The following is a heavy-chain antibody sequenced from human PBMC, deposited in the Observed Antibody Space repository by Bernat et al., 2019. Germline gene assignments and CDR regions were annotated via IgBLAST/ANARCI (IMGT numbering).Heavy chain of an antibody. V-gene: IGHV3-74*01. CDR2: ISSDGSST. Sequence: EVQLVESGGGLVQPGGSLRLSCAASGFTLSSNWMQWVRQAAGKGLVWVSRISSDGSSTTYADSVRGRFTISRDNAKNTLYLQMNSLRDEDTAVYYCATVTTGYWGQGTLVTVSS. D-gene: IGHD4-17*01. CDR3: ATVTTGY. J-gene: IGHJ4*02. CDR1: GFTLSSNW.